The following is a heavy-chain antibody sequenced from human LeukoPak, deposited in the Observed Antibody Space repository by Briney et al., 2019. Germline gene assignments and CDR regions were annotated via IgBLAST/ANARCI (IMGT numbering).Heavy chain of an antibody. D-gene: IGHD1-1*01. V-gene: IGHV4-4*02. CDR2: IYHSGST. J-gene: IGHJ4*02. CDR3: ARGERLGPDF. CDR1: GGSISSNNW. Sequence: SETLSLTCAISGGSISSNNWWSWVRQPPGKGLEWIGEIYHSGSTNYNPSLKSRVTISVDTSRSHFSLKLSSATAADTAVYYCARGERLGPDFWGQGTLVTVSS.